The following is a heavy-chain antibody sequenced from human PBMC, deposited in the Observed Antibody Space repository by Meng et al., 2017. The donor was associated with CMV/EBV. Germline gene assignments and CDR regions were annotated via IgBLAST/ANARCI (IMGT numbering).Heavy chain of an antibody. CDR2: ISSSGSTI. V-gene: IGHV3-48*03. CDR3: ARDDYGMDV. CDR1: GLTFSSYE. Sequence: GESLKISCAASGLTFSSYEMNWVRQAPGKGLEWVSYISSSGSTIYYADSVKGRFTISRDNSKNTLYLEMKSLRLEDTAVYYCARDDYGMDVWGQGTTVTVSS. J-gene: IGHJ6*02.